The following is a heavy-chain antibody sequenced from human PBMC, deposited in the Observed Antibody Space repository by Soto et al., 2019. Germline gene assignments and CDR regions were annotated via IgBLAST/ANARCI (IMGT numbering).Heavy chain of an antibody. V-gene: IGHV4-34*01. Sequence: SETLSLTCSVYNGSLSGYSWNWIRRPPGKGLEWIGEINHFGTINYNPSLRSRVTMSVDRSRNQFSLKSRSVTAADTAVYYCATGGGFIEGRMVWFDPWGQGTQVTVSS. J-gene: IGHJ5*02. CDR2: INHFGTI. CDR1: NGSLSGYS. CDR3: ATGGGFIEGRMVWFDP. D-gene: IGHD6-6*01.